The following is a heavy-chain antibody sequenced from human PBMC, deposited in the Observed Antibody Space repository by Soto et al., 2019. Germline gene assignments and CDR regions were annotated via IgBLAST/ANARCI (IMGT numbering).Heavy chain of an antibody. CDR2: ISYDGSNK. D-gene: IGHD3-10*01. CDR3: AKDLLGAQTSMVRGVAPGY. V-gene: IGHV3-30*18. J-gene: IGHJ4*02. CDR1: GFTFSSYG. Sequence: GGSLRFSCAASGFTFSSYGMHWVRQSPGKGLEWVAVISYDGSNKYYADSVKGRFTISRDNSKNTLYLQMNSLRAEDTAVYYCAKDLLGAQTSMVRGVAPGYWGQGKLVTVSS.